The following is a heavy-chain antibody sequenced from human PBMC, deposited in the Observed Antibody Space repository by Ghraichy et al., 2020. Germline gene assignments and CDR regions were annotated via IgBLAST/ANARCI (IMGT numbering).Heavy chain of an antibody. CDR3: ASSYSSGWAVTKFDF. CDR2: ISTSGSTI. V-gene: IGHV3-48*02. D-gene: IGHD6-19*01. J-gene: IGHJ4*02. Sequence: GSLRLSCAASGFIFSSYNMNWVRQAPGKGLEWVSYISTSGSTIYYADSVKGRFTISRDNAKNSLYLQMSSLRDEDTAVYYCASSYSSGWAVTKFDFWGQGTLVTVSS. CDR1: GFIFSSYN.